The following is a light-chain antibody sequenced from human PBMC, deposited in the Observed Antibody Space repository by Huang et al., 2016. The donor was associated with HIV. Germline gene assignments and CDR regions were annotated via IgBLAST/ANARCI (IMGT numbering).Light chain of an antibody. CDR2: GAS. CDR1: QSVSSNY. Sequence: EIMLTHSPGTLSLSPGARTTLSCRACQSVSSNYLAWYQQKPGQAPRRLIYGASSRATGIPERFSGSGSGTDFTLTISRLEPEDFAVYFCQQYVTSPWTFGQGTKVEIK. CDR3: QQYVTSPWT. V-gene: IGKV3-20*01. J-gene: IGKJ1*01.